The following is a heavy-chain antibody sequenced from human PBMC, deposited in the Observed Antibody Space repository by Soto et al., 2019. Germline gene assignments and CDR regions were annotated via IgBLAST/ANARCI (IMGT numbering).Heavy chain of an antibody. V-gene: IGHV1-18*03. Sequence: QVQLVQSGAEVKRPGASVKVSCKASGYTFTSYGISWVRQAPGQGLEWMGWINVYNGNTNYAQKFQGRVTMTTDTSTSTDYMVLRSLRSDDMAVYYFARDIFWEVFGESNWLDPWGPGTLVTVSS. J-gene: IGHJ5*02. D-gene: IGHD3-10*02. CDR2: INVYNGNT. CDR1: GYTFTSYG. CDR3: ARDIFWEVFGESNWLDP.